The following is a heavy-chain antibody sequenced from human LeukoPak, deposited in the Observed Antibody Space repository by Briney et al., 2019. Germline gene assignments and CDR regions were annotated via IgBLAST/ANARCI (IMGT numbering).Heavy chain of an antibody. J-gene: IGHJ4*02. CDR1: GGSISSYY. V-gene: IGHV4-59*01. Sequence: SETLSLTCTVSGGSISSYYWSWIRQPPGKGLEWIGYIYYSGSTKYNPSLKSRVTISVDTSKNQFSLRLSSVTAADTAVYYCARYPFDGYNYYFDYWGQGPLVTVSS. CDR3: ARYPFDGYNYYFDY. CDR2: IYYSGST. D-gene: IGHD5-24*01.